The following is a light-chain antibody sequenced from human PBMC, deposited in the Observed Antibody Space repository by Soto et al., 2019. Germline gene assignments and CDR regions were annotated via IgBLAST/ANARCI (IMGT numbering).Light chain of an antibody. CDR1: QSVLYSSNNKYY. CDR3: QQHYSTPLH. Sequence: DIVMPQSPEAVAVSLGEXATINCKSSQSVLYSSNNKYYLAWYQQQPGQPPKLLIYSASTRESGVPERFSGSGCGTDFSITISSLQAEDVALYYCQQHYSTPLHVGGVTK. CDR2: SAS. J-gene: IGKJ4*01. V-gene: IGKV4-1*01.